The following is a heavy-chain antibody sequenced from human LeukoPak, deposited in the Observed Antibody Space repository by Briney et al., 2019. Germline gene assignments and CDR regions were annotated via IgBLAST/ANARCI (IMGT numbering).Heavy chain of an antibody. Sequence: PSETLSLTCSVSGGSISSSLHYWAWTRQPPGKGLEWLETISESGTNYYNPSLKSRVTISVDTSKNQFSLNLGSVTAADTAVYYCARYSGSYFDYWGQGALVTVSS. CDR3: ARYSGSYFDY. D-gene: IGHD6-19*01. CDR2: ISESGTN. CDR1: GGSISSSLHY. J-gene: IGHJ4*02. V-gene: IGHV4-39*01.